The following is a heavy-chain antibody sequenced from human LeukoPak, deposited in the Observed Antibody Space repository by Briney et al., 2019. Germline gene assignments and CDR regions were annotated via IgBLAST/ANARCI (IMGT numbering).Heavy chain of an antibody. CDR2: IRYDGSNE. D-gene: IGHD2-15*01. V-gene: IGHV3-30*02. CDR3: AKDKFATPTPDY. CDR1: GFTFSSYG. Sequence: PGGSLRLPCAASGFTFSSYGMHWVRQAPGKGLEWVAFIRYDGSNEYYADSVKGRFTISRDNSKNTLYLQMNSLRAEDTAVYYCAKDKFATPTPDYWGQGTLVTVSS. J-gene: IGHJ4*02.